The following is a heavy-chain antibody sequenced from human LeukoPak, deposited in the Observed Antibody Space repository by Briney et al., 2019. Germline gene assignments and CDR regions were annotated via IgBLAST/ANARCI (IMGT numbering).Heavy chain of an antibody. Sequence: PSETLSLTCTVSGGSISSSSHYWAWIRQPPGKGLEWIGSIYHSGSFYYNASLESRVTISVDTSKNQFSLKLTSVTAADTAVYYCARGGTYYYDKSGINWFDPWGQGTLVTVSS. CDR2: IYHSGSF. CDR3: ARGGTYYYDKSGINWFDP. CDR1: GGSISSSSHY. D-gene: IGHD3-22*01. J-gene: IGHJ5*02. V-gene: IGHV4-39*01.